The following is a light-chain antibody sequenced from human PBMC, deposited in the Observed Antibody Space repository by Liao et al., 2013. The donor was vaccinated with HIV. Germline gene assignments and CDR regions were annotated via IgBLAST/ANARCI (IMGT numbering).Light chain of an antibody. Sequence: SYELTQPPSVSVAPGKTARITCGGNNIGSKSVHWYQQKPGQAPVLVIYYDSDRPSVIPERFSGSNSGNTATLSISRVEAGDEADYYCQVWDRSSDVRVFGGGTKLTVL. J-gene: IGLJ2*01. CDR3: QVWDRSSDVRV. CDR2: YDS. CDR1: NIGSKS. V-gene: IGLV3-21*01.